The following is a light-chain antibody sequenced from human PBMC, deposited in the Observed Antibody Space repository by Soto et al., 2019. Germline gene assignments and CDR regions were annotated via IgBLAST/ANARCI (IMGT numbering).Light chain of an antibody. CDR3: QEYYNTPQT. CDR2: WAS. Sequence: DIVMTQSPDSLAVSLGERATINCKSSQSVLYSSNNKNYLAWYQQKPGQPPKLLIYWASTREAGVSDRFSGRGSGTDFTLTISSLQAEDVAVYYCQEYYNTPQTFGQGTKLEI. J-gene: IGKJ2*01. V-gene: IGKV4-1*01. CDR1: QSVLYSSNNKNY.